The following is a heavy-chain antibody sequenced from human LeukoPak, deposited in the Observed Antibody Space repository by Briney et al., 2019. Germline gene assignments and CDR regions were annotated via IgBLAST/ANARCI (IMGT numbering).Heavy chain of an antibody. CDR3: ARDLYRIYKGDYFAY. J-gene: IGHJ4*02. CDR1: GFTFNSGW. V-gene: IGHV3-7*05. D-gene: IGHD3-16*02. Sequence: LGGSLRLSCAAYGFTFNSGWMSWVRQAAGKGLEWVANIKQDGSEAYYVDSVEGRFTISRDNTKSSLYLQMHSLRVDDTAVYYCARDLYRIYKGDYFAYWGQGTLVTVSS. CDR2: IKQDGSEA.